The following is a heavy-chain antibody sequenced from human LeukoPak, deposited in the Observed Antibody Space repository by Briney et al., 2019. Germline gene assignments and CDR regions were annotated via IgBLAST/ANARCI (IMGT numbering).Heavy chain of an antibody. J-gene: IGHJ6*02. CDR1: GFTFSSYW. D-gene: IGHD3-22*01. CDR3: ARDRYYDSSGYYRSFYYGMDV. CDR2: IYSGGST. V-gene: IGHV3-66*01. Sequence: GGSLRLSCAASGFTFSSYWMSWVRQAPGKGLEWVSVIYSGGSTYYADSVKGRFTISRDNSKNTLYLQMNSLRAEDTAVYYCARDRYYDSSGYYRSFYYGMDVWGQGTTVTVSS.